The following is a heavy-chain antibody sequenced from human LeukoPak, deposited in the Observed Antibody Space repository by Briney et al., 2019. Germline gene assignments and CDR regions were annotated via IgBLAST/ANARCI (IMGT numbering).Heavy chain of an antibody. V-gene: IGHV4-39*07. D-gene: IGHD1-7*01. J-gene: IGHJ4*02. Sequence: SETLSLTCTVSGGSISSSSYYWGWIRQPPGKGLEWIGIIYHSGRTDYIPSLKSRVTISVDTSKNQFSLKLSSVTAADTAVYYCASRYNWNYEPSFDYWGQGTLVTVSS. CDR2: IYHSGRT. CDR1: GGSISSSSYY. CDR3: ASRYNWNYEPSFDY.